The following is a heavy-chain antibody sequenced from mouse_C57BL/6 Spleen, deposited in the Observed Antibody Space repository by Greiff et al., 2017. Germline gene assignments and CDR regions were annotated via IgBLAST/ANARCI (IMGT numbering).Heavy chain of an antibody. D-gene: IGHD4-1*01. J-gene: IGHJ3*01. Sequence: QVQLQQSGAELMKPGASVKLSCKATGYTFTGYWIEWVKQRPGHGLEWIGEILPGSGSTNYNEKFKGKATFTADPSSNTAYMQLSSLTTEDSAIYCCAREKIANWDEGEFADWGQGTLVTVSA. V-gene: IGHV1-9*01. CDR1: GYTFTGYW. CDR3: AREKIANWDEGEFAD. CDR2: ILPGSGST.